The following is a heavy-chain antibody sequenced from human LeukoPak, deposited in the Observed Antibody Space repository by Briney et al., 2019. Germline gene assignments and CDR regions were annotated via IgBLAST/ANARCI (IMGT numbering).Heavy chain of an antibody. D-gene: IGHD1-26*01. V-gene: IGHV4-4*07. CDR2: IYTSGST. CDR3: AREAPIVGARFGFVY. CDR1: GGSISSYY. Sequence: SETLSLTCTVSGGSISSYYRSWIRQPAGKGLEWIGRIYTSGSTNYNPSLKSRVTMSVDTSKNQFSLKLSSVTAADTAVYYCAREAPIVGARFGFVYWGQGTLVTVSS. J-gene: IGHJ4*02.